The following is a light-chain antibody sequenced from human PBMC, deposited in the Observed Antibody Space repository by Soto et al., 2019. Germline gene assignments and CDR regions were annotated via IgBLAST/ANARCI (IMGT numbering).Light chain of an antibody. V-gene: IGKV3-20*01. CDR1: QSVGNNY. CDR3: QQYGSSPYT. CDR2: GAS. J-gene: IGKJ2*01. Sequence: EIVLTQSPGTLSLSPGERATLSCRASQSVGNNYLAWYQQTPGQAPRLLIYGASSRATGIPDRFSGSGSGTDFTLTISRLEPEDFAVYYCQQYGSSPYTFGQGTKLEIK.